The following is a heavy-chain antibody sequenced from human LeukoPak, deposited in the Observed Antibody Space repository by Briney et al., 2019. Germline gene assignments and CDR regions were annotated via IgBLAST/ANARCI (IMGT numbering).Heavy chain of an antibody. D-gene: IGHD2-15*01. V-gene: IGHV3-23*01. J-gene: IGHJ4*02. CDR1: GFTFRVYG. Sequence: GGSLRLSCVASGFTFRVYGMSWVRQAPGQGLEWVSSISLSGDDTYYADSVQGRFTISRSNSKNTLYLQMNSLRAEDTAIYYCAKLYSLDIWGQGTLVTVS. CDR2: ISLSGDDT. CDR3: AKLYSLDI.